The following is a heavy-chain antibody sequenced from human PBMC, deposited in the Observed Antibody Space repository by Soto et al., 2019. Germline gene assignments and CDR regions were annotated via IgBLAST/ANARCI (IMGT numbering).Heavy chain of an antibody. D-gene: IGHD5-18*01. CDR3: ARDLGGVDTAYGGPFDACDI. CDR2: IIPIFGTA. V-gene: IGHV1-69*13. CDR1: GGTFSSYA. Sequence: SVKVSCKASGGTFSSYAISWVRQAPGQGLEWMGGIIPIFGTANYAQKFQGRVTITADESTSTAYMELSSLRSEDTAVYYCARDLGGVDTAYGGPFDACDIWGQGTMVTVSS. J-gene: IGHJ3*02.